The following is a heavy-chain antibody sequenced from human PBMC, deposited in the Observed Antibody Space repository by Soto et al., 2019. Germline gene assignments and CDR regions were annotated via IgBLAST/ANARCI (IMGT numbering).Heavy chain of an antibody. Sequence: EASVKVSCKASGYTFTVYYMHWVRQAPGQGLEWMGWINPNSGGTNYAQKFQGWVTMTRDTSISTAYMELSRLRSDDTAVYYCARSTYYDFWSGEKYFDYWGQGTLVTVSS. V-gene: IGHV1-2*04. J-gene: IGHJ4*02. CDR3: ARSTYYDFWSGEKYFDY. CDR1: GYTFTVYY. CDR2: INPNSGGT. D-gene: IGHD3-3*01.